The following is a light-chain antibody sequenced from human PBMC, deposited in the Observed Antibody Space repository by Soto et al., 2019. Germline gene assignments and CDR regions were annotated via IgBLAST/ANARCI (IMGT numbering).Light chain of an antibody. CDR3: ATWDDSLSSYV. V-gene: IGLV1-47*01. CDR2: RNN. J-gene: IGLJ1*01. CDR1: ISNIGSNY. Sequence: QSVLTQPPSASGTPGQRVTSSGSGSISNIGSNYVYWYQQFPGTAPKLLIYRNNQRPSGVPDRFSGSRSGTSASLAISGLRPEDEADYYCATWDDSLSSYVFGTGTKVTVL.